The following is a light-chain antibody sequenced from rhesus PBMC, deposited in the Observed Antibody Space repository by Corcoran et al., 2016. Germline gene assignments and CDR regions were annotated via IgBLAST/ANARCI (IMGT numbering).Light chain of an antibody. J-gene: IGKJ1*01. Sequence: DIQMTQSPSSLSASVGDRVTITCRASQGISNWLAWYQQKPGQAPKLLIYRASNLETGVQSRFRGSGSGTDFTLTLSSLQPEDFATYYCQQGNSNPPTFGQGSKVEIK. CDR2: RAS. V-gene: IGKV1-69*01. CDR3: QQGNSNPPT. CDR1: QGISNW.